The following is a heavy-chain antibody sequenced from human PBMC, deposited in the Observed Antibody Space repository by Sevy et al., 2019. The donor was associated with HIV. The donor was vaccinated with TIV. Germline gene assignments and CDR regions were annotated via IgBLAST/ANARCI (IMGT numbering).Heavy chain of an antibody. Sequence: SETLSLTCSVSGGSIATFGSFWGWIRQPPGKGLEWIGDISYRGATNYNPSLKSRATISVDTSKSQLSLKLTSLTPADTAVYYCAIIYDHWGQGVLVTVSS. J-gene: IGHJ5*02. CDR1: GGSIATFGSF. CDR3: AIIYDH. CDR2: ISYRGAT. V-gene: IGHV4-39*01.